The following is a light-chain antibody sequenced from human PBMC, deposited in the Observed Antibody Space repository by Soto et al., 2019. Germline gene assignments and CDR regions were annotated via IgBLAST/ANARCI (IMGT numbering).Light chain of an antibody. Sequence: DIPMTQSPSTLSGSVGDRVTITCRASQTISSWLAWYQQKPGKAPKLLIYKASTLKSGVPSRFSGSGSGTEFTLTISSLQPDDFANYYGQHYNSYSEAVGQGTKVELK. CDR3: QHYNSYSEA. CDR2: KAS. V-gene: IGKV1-5*03. CDR1: QTISSW. J-gene: IGKJ1*01.